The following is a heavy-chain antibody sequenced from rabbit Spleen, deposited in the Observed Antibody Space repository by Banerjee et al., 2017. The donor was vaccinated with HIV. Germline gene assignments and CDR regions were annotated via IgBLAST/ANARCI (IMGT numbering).Heavy chain of an antibody. CDR2: INAYTGKP. Sequence: QEQLVESGRGLVKPEGSLTLTCTASGFSFSDRDVMCWVRQAPGKGLQWIACINAYTGKPVYATWAKGRFTISRTSSTTVTLQMTGLTAADTATYFCARDLASVVGWNFNLWGQGTLVTVS. J-gene: IGHJ4*01. CDR1: GFSFSDRDV. V-gene: IGHV1S45*01. D-gene: IGHD3-1*01. CDR3: ARDLASVVGWNFNL.